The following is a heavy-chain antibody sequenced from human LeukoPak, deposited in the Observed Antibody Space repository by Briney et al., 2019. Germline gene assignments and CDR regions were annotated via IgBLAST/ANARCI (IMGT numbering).Heavy chain of an antibody. CDR2: IYYSGST. J-gene: IGHJ6*03. V-gene: IGHV4-39*01. CDR3: ARQVRNYYYMDV. CDR1: GGSISSSSYY. D-gene: IGHD3-10*01. Sequence: PSETLSLTCTVSGGSISSSSYYWGWIRRPPGKGLEWIGSIYYSGSTYYNPSLKSRVTISVDTSKNQFSLKLSSVTAADTAVYYCARQVRNYYYMDVWGKGTTVTISS.